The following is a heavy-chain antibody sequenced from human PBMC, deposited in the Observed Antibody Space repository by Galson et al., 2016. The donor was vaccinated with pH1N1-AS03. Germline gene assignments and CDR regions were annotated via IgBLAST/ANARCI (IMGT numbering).Heavy chain of an antibody. V-gene: IGHV3-53*01. Sequence: SLRLSCAASGLTVNSNYMSWVRQAPGKGLQWVSTIYSGGSTYYADSVKGRFTISRDNSRNTLYLQMKSLSAEDTAVYFCVRNDYEDVDLQGFYFDYWGQGTLVTVSS. D-gene: IGHD4/OR15-4a*01. CDR2: IYSGGST. CDR3: VRNDYEDVDLQGFYFDY. J-gene: IGHJ4*02. CDR1: GLTVNSNY.